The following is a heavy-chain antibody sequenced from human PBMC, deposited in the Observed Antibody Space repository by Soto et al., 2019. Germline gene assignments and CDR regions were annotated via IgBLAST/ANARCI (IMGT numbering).Heavy chain of an antibody. V-gene: IGHV1-69*13. D-gene: IGHD5-18*01. J-gene: IGHJ6*02. CDR2: IIPIFGTA. CDR1: GGTFSSYA. CDR3: ARAXDTAMDEVLDGMDV. Sequence: ASVKVSCKASGGTFSSYAISWVRQAPGQGLEWMGGIIPIFGTANYAQKFQGRVTITADESTSTAYMELSSLRSEDMAVYYCARAXDTAMDEVLDGMDVWGQGTTVTVSS.